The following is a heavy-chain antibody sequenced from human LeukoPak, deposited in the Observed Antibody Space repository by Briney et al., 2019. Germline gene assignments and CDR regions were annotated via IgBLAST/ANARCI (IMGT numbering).Heavy chain of an antibody. CDR1: GFTFSNYA. Sequence: GGSLRLSCAASGFTFSNYAMTWVRQAAGKGLEWASSISGNSANTYYADSVKGRFTVSRANSKNILYLQMNSLRVEDTAVYFCAKGVRLWFAFYFDYWGQGTLATVSS. J-gene: IGHJ4*02. CDR2: ISGNSANT. V-gene: IGHV3-23*01. CDR3: AKGVRLWFAFYFDY. D-gene: IGHD3-10*01.